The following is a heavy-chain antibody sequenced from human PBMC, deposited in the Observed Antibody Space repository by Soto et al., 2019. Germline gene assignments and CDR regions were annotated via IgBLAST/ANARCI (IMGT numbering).Heavy chain of an antibody. D-gene: IGHD3-10*01. Sequence: QVKLVESGGGVVQPGRSLRLSCAASGYAFSRYAMHWVRQAPGKGLEWVAVISYDGSNKYYADSVKGRFTISRDNSKNTLYLQMNSLRAEDTAVYYCARDLSGSGDWGQGTLVTVSS. J-gene: IGHJ4*02. V-gene: IGHV3-30-3*01. CDR2: ISYDGSNK. CDR3: ARDLSGSGD. CDR1: GYAFSRYA.